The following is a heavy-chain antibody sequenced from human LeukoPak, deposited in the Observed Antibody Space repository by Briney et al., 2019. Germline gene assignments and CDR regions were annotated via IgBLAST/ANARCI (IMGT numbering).Heavy chain of an antibody. J-gene: IGHJ4*02. CDR1: GYSFTSYW. CDR2: IYPGDSDT. D-gene: IGHD4-23*01. V-gene: IGHV5-51*01. CDR3: ARPYGGKSGPYFFDY. Sequence: GESLKISCKGSGYSFTSYWIGRVRQMPGKGLEWMGIIYPGDSDTRYSPSFQGQVTISADKSISTAYLQWSSLKASDTAMYYCARPYGGKSGPYFFDYWGQGTLVTVSS.